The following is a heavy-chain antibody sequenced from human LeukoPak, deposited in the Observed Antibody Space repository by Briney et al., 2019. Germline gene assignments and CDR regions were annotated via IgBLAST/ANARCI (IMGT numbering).Heavy chain of an antibody. CDR1: GGSISSYY. V-gene: IGHV4-4*07. CDR2: IYTSGST. D-gene: IGHD4-17*01. CDR3: ARVYGDFKGGAYAFDI. J-gene: IGHJ3*02. Sequence: SETLSLTCTVSGGSISSYYWSWIRQPAGKGLEWIGRIYTSGSTNYNPSLKSRVTMSVDTSKNQFSLKLSSVTAADTAAYYCARVYGDFKGGAYAFDIWGQGTVVTVSS.